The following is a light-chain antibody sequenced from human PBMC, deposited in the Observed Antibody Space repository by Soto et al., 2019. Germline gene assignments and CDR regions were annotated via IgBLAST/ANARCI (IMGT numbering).Light chain of an antibody. V-gene: IGKV1-39*01. CDR3: QLGYIPPLT. CDR1: QSISTY. Sequence: SLSAVSAYVGGRVTVACPASQSISTYLHWYQQKPGKAPNLLIYAASTLQSGVPSRFSGSGSGTDFTLTISILQPEDLATYFRQLGYIPPLTCCGGTRVDI. CDR2: AAS. J-gene: IGKJ4*01.